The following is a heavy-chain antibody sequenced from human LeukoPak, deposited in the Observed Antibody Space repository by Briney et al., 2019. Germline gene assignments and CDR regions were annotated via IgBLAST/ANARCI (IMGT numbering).Heavy chain of an antibody. Sequence: AASVKVSCKASGYTFTGYYMHWVRQAPGQGLEWMGWINPNSGGTNYAQKFQGRVTMTRDTSISTAYMELSRLRSDDTAVYYCARDIASRWDEDIVVVLSDYWGQGTLVTVSS. V-gene: IGHV1-2*02. D-gene: IGHD2-2*01. J-gene: IGHJ4*02. CDR1: GYTFTGYY. CDR3: ARDIASRWDEDIVVVLSDY. CDR2: INPNSGGT.